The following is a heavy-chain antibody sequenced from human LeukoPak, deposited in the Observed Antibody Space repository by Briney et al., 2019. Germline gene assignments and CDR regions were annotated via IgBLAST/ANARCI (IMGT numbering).Heavy chain of an antibody. CDR3: ARERFTVFGVVTRRFYGMDV. CDR1: GYTFTGYY. V-gene: IGHV1-2*06. D-gene: IGHD3-3*01. J-gene: IGHJ6*02. Sequence: AASVKVSCKASGYTFTGYYMHWVRQAPGQGLEWMGRINPNSGGTNYAQKFQGRVTMTRDTSISTAYMELSRLRSDDTAVYYCARERFTVFGVVTRRFYGMDVWGQGTTVTVSS. CDR2: INPNSGGT.